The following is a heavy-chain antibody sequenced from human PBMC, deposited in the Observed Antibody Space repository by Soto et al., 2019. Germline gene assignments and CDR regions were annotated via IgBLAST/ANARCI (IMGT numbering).Heavy chain of an antibody. Sequence: EGQLLESGGGLVQPGGSLRLSCAASGFTFSSYAMSWVRQAPGKGLEWVSAIGGRGVSTYYADSVMGRCTISRDNSNNTLYLQMNSLRFEDTAVSYCAKRGDYFWSGYYYYFDFCGLRNLVTVSS. CDR1: GFTFSSYA. D-gene: IGHD3-3*01. V-gene: IGHV3-23*01. J-gene: IGHJ4*02. CDR3: AKRGDYFWSGYYYYFDF. CDR2: IGGRGVST.